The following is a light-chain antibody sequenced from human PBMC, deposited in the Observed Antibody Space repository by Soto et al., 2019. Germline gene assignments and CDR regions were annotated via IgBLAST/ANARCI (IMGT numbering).Light chain of an antibody. J-gene: IGLJ2*01. CDR1: TSDVGSYNL. Sequence: QSALTQPASVSGSPGQSITISCTGTTSDVGSYNLVSWYQQHPGKAPKLMIYETTKRPSGVSNRFSGSKSGNTASLTISGLQAEDEADYYCCSYAGTSTLVFGGGTKLTVL. CDR2: ETT. V-gene: IGLV2-23*01. CDR3: CSYAGTSTLV.